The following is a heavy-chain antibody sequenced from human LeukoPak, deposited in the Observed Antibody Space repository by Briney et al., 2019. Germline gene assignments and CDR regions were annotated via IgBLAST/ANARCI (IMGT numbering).Heavy chain of an antibody. V-gene: IGHV3-23*01. CDR1: AFTFSSYG. D-gene: IGHD3-9*01. Sequence: AGTLRLSCAASAFTFSSYGMSWVRQAPGKGLEWVSAISGSGGSTYYADSVKGRFTISRYNSKNTLYLQMNSLRADETALYYCAKGGTKYYDILTAKGYYFHYWGQGSLVTVSS. J-gene: IGHJ4*02. CDR3: AKGGTKYYDILTAKGYYFHY. CDR2: ISGSGGST.